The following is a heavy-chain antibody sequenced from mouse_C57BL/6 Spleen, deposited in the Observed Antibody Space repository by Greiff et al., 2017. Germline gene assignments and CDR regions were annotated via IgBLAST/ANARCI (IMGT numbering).Heavy chain of an antibody. V-gene: IGHV1-80*01. CDR2: IYPGDGDT. D-gene: IGHD1-1*01. CDR3: ARGYYYGSSPWFAY. Sequence: QVQLQQSGAELVKPGASVKISCKASGYAFSSYWMNWVKQRPGKGLEWIGQIYPGDGDTNYNGKFKGKATLTADKSSSTAYMQLSSLTSEDSAVYFCARGYYYGSSPWFAYWGQGTLVTVSA. J-gene: IGHJ3*01. CDR1: GYAFSSYW.